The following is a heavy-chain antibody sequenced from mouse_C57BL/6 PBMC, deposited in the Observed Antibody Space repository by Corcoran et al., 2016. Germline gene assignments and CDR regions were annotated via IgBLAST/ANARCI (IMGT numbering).Heavy chain of an antibody. CDR1: GYTFTTHG. CDR2: INTYSGVP. V-gene: IGHV9-3*01. Sequence: QIQLVQSGPELKKPGETVKISCKASGYTFTTHGMSWVKQAPGKGLKWMGWINTYSGVPTYADDFKGRFAFSLETSASTAYLQINNLKNEDTATYFCARGTTGTKYFDVWGTGTTVTVSS. CDR3: ARGTTGTKYFDV. J-gene: IGHJ1*03. D-gene: IGHD4-1*01.